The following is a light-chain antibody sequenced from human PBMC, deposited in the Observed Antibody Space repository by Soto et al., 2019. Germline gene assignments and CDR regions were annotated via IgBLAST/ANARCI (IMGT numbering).Light chain of an antibody. J-gene: IGKJ1*01. CDR3: QQYGSSRRT. V-gene: IGKV3-20*01. CDR1: QSVSSSY. Sequence: EIVLTQSPGTLSLSPGERATLSCRASQSVSSSYLAWYQQKPGQAPRLLIYGASSRATGIPDRLSGSGSGTDFTLTISRLEPEDFAVYYCQQYGSSRRTFGKGTKVDIK. CDR2: GAS.